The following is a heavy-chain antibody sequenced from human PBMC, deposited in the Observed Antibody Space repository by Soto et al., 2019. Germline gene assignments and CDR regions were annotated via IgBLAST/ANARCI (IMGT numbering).Heavy chain of an antibody. Sequence: ASVKVSCKASGGTFSSYAISWVRQAPGQGLEWMGGIIPTFGTANYAQKFQGRVTITADKSTSTAYMELSSLRSEDTAVYYCALWSTIRRRSAYYYYGMDVWGQGTTVTVSS. CDR3: ALWSTIRRRSAYYYYGMDV. J-gene: IGHJ6*02. V-gene: IGHV1-69*06. D-gene: IGHD3-10*01. CDR2: IIPTFGTA. CDR1: GGTFSSYA.